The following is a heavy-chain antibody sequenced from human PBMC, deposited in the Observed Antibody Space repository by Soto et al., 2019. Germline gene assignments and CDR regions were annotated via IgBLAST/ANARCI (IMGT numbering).Heavy chain of an antibody. CDR2: FDPEDGET. CDR3: ARDLFGSWWPYYGMDV. D-gene: IGHD2-15*01. V-gene: IGHV1-24*01. J-gene: IGHJ6*02. Sequence: ASVKVSCKVSGYTLTELSMHWVRQAPGKGLEWMGGFDPEDGETIYAQKFQGRATMTEDTSTDTAYMELSSLRSEDTAVYYCARDLFGSWWPYYGMDVWGQGTTVTVSS. CDR1: GYTLTELS.